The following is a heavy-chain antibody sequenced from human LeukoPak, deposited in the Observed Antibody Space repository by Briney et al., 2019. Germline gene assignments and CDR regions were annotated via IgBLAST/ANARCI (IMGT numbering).Heavy chain of an antibody. CDR1: GGTFSSYD. CDR2: IIPIFGTA. CDR3: ARDLLSRHDSSGYSSY. Sequence: SVKVSCKASGGTFSSYDISWVRQAPGQGLEWMGGIIPIFGTASYAQKFQGRVTITTDESTSTAYMELSSLRSEDTAVYYCARDLLSRHDSSGYSSYWGQGTLVTVSS. J-gene: IGHJ4*02. D-gene: IGHD3-22*01. V-gene: IGHV1-69*05.